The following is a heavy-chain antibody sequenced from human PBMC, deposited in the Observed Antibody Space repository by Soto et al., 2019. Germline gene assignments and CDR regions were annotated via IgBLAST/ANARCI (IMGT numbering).Heavy chain of an antibody. J-gene: IGHJ4*02. CDR1: GYTFTGYY. Sequence: GASVKVSCKASGYTFTGYYMHWVRQAPGQGLEWMGWINPNSGGTNYAQKFQGWVTMTRDTSISTAYMELSGLRSDDTAVYYCARGDAYYYDSSGYPYYFDYRGQGTLVTVSS. D-gene: IGHD3-22*01. CDR3: ARGDAYYYDSSGYPYYFDY. V-gene: IGHV1-2*04. CDR2: INPNSGGT.